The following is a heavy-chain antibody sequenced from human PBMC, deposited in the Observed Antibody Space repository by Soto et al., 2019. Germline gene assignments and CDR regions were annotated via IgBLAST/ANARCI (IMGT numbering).Heavy chain of an antibody. CDR1: GASTVSHYH. D-gene: IGHD1-26*01. Sequence: QVQLQESGPGLVKPSQTLSLTCSVSGASTVSHYHWTWIRQPPGKGLDWMGYIFNSGTTFYNPSPTSRLSISMDTSVNHSALELRSVTAADTAVYYCALALGPTTGLDYWGQGTLVTVSS. CDR3: ALALGPTTGLDY. J-gene: IGHJ4*02. CDR2: IFNSGTT. V-gene: IGHV4-31*02.